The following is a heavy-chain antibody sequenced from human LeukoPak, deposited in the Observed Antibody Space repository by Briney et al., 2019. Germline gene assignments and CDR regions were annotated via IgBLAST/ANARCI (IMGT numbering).Heavy chain of an antibody. J-gene: IGHJ3*02. V-gene: IGHV1-69*05. CDR1: GGTFSSYA. CDR2: IIPIFGTA. Sequence: SVKVSCKASGGTFSSYAISWVRQAPGQGLEWMGGIIPIFGTANYAQKFQGRVTITTDESTSTAYMELSSLRSEDTAVYYCARASDDFWSGYWGAFDIWGQGTMVTVSS. D-gene: IGHD3-3*01. CDR3: ARASDDFWSGYWGAFDI.